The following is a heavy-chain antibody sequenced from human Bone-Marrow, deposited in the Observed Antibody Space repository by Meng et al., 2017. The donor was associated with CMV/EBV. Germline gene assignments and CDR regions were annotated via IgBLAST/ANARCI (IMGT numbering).Heavy chain of an antibody. D-gene: IGHD3-10*01. CDR2: INPNSGGT. CDR1: GYTFTGYY. Sequence: ASVKVSCKASGYTFTGYYMHWVRQAPGQGLEWMGWINPNSGGTNYAQKFQGRVTMTRDTSMSTAYLDLSRLRSDDTAIYFCARGGLGHYYYGLDVWGQGTTVTVSS. J-gene: IGHJ6*02. V-gene: IGHV1-2*02. CDR3: ARGGLGHYYYGLDV.